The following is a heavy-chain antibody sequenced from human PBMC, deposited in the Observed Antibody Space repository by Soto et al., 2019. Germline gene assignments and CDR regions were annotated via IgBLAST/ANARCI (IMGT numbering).Heavy chain of an antibody. Sequence: QITLKESGPTLVKPTQTLTLTCSFSGFSLTTYGVGVGWVRQPPGKALEWLAFTYWDDDNRYNPSPKSRLSTTKDTSKNRVVLTMPNMEPADTATYFCAHRGTLMSTWNFGAFDFWGQGTLVTVPS. CDR1: GFSLTTYGVG. CDR3: AHRGTLMSTWNFGAFDF. D-gene: IGHD1-1*01. J-gene: IGHJ3*01. V-gene: IGHV2-5*02. CDR2: TYWDDDN.